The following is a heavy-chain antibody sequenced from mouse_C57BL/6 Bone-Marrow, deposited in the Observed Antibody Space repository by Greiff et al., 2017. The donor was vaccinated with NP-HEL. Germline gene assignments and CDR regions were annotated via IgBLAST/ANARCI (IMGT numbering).Heavy chain of an antibody. Sequence: QVQLQQSGAELARPGASVKLSCKASGYTFTSYGISWVKQRTGQGLEWIGEIYPRSGNTYYNEKFKGKATLTADKSSSTAYMELRSLTSEDSAVYYCASGKYGRGVAYWGQGTRVTDAA. J-gene: IGHJ3*01. CDR2: IYPRSGNT. V-gene: IGHV1-81*01. CDR3: ASGKYGRGVAY. CDR1: GYTFTSYG. D-gene: IGHD1-1*01.